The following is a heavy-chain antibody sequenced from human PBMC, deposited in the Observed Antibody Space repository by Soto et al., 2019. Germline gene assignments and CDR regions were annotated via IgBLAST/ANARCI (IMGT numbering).Heavy chain of an antibody. J-gene: IGHJ4*02. CDR3: ARTNRGYSYGYSFDY. D-gene: IGHD5-18*01. CDR1: GFSLSNARMG. CDR2: IFSNDEK. V-gene: IGHV2-26*01. Sequence: SGPTLVNPTGTLTLTCTVSGFSLSNARMGVSWIRQPPGKALEWLAHIFSNDEKSYSTSLKSRLTISKDTSKSQVVLTMTNMDPVDTATYYCARTNRGYSYGYSFDYWGQGTLVTVSS.